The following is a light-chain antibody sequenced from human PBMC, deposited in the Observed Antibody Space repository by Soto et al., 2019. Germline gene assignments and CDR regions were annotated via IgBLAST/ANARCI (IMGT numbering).Light chain of an antibody. CDR1: SSDVGGDNY. CDR3: SSYAGSNNFVL. CDR2: EVS. Sequence: QSVLTQPPSASGSPGQSVTISCTGTSSDVGGDNYVSWYQQYPGEAPQLMIYEVSKRSSGVPDRFSGSKSGNTASLTVSGLQAEDEADYYCSSYAGSNNFVLFGGGTKLTVL. J-gene: IGLJ2*01. V-gene: IGLV2-8*01.